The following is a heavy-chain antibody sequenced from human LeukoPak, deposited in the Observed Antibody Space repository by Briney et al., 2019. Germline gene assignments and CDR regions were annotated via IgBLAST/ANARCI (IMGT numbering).Heavy chain of an antibody. CDR2: IKQDGSVK. V-gene: IGHV3-7*01. CDR3: AKVRPLDSSWDYFDY. CDR1: GFTFSNFW. J-gene: IGHJ4*02. D-gene: IGHD6-13*01. Sequence: GGSLRLSCAASGFTFSNFWMNWVRQAPGKGLEWVANIKQDGSVKHYVSSVKGRFTISRDNTKNSLYLQMNSLRAEDTAVYYCAKVRPLDSSWDYFDYWGQGTLVTVSS.